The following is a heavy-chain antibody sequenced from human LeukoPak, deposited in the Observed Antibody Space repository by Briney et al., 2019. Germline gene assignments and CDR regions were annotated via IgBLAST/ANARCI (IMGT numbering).Heavy chain of an antibody. CDR3: ARGKQLVANDY. D-gene: IGHD6-6*01. CDR2: IYYSGST. V-gene: IGHV4-31*03. J-gene: IGHJ4*02. CDR1: GGSFSSGGYY. Sequence: PSQTLSLTCTVSGGSFSSGGYYWSWIRQHPGKGLEWIGYIYYSGSTYYNPSLKSRVTISVDTSKNQFSLKLSSVTAADTAVYYCARGKQLVANDYWGQGTLVTVSS.